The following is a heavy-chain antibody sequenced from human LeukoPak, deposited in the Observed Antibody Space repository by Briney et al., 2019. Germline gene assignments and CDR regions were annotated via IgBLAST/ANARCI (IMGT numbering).Heavy chain of an antibody. Sequence: SETLSLTCAVYGGSFSGYYWSWIRQPPGKGLEWIGEINHSGSTNYNPSLKSRVTISVDTSKNQFSLKLSSVTAADTAVYYCAKLDSSGTDPWGQGTLVTVSS. V-gene: IGHV4-34*01. D-gene: IGHD3-22*01. J-gene: IGHJ5*02. CDR2: INHSGST. CDR3: AKLDSSGTDP. CDR1: GGSFSGYY.